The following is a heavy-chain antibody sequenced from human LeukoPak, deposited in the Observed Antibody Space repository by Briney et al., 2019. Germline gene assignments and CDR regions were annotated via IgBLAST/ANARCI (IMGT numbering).Heavy chain of an antibody. Sequence: SETLSLTCTVSGGSISSYYWSWIRQPPGKGLEWIGYIYYSGSTNYNPSLKSRVTISVDTSKNQFSLKLSSVTAADTAVYYCAKTLKYYYDSSGDGAFDIRGQGTMVTVSS. D-gene: IGHD3-22*01. CDR3: AKTLKYYYDSSGDGAFDI. CDR2: IYYSGST. J-gene: IGHJ3*02. CDR1: GGSISSYY. V-gene: IGHV4-59*01.